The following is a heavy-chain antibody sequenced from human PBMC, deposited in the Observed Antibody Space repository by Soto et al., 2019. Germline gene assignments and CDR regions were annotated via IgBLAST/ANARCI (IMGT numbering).Heavy chain of an antibody. V-gene: IGHV4-4*07. J-gene: IGHJ6*04. CDR2: IYTSGST. CDR1: GGSISSYY. CDR3: ARDTSSSWYGYYYYGMDG. D-gene: IGHD6-13*01. Sequence: PSENLSLTCTFSGGSISSYYWSWIRQPAGKGLEWIGRIYTSGSTNYNPSLKSRVTMSVDTSKNQFSLKLSSVTAADTAVYYCARDTSSSWYGYYYYGMDGWGKSTMVTVFS.